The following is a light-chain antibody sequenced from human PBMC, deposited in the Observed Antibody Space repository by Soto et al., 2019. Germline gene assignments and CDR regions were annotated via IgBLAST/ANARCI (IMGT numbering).Light chain of an antibody. Sequence: ERVMTQSPATLSLSPGERATLSCRASQSVSSSYLAWYQQKPGQAPRLLIYGASSSATGIPDRVSGSRSGTDFTLTISRLEPEDFAVYYCQQYGSSPETFGQGTKVDIK. J-gene: IGKJ1*01. V-gene: IGKV3-20*01. CDR3: QQYGSSPET. CDR2: GAS. CDR1: QSVSSSY.